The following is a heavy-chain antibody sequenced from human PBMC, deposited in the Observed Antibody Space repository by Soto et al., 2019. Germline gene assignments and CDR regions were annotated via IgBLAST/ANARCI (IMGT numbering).Heavy chain of an antibody. CDR3: AGTNSIAVDGISDDY. CDR1: GGSISSSSYY. CDR2: IYYSGST. V-gene: IGHV4-39*01. Sequence: QLQLQESGPGLVKPSETLSLTCTVSGGSISSSSYYWGWIRQRPGKGLEWIGSIYYSGSTYYNPSLKSRVTISVDTSKNQFSLKLSSVTAADTAVYYCAGTNSIAVDGISDDYWGQGTLVTVSS. J-gene: IGHJ4*02. D-gene: IGHD6-19*01.